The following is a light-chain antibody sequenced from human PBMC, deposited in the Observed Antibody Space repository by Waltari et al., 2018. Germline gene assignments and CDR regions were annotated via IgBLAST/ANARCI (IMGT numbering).Light chain of an antibody. CDR1: QSVSSN. V-gene: IGKV3-15*01. CDR3: QQYGSSPDT. J-gene: IGKJ2*01. Sequence: EIVMTQSPATLSVSPGEGATLSCRASQSVSSNLAWYQHKPGQAPRLLIYGASTRATGIPARFSGSGSGTEFTLTISSLQSEDFAFYYCQQYGSSPDTFGQGTKLE. CDR2: GAS.